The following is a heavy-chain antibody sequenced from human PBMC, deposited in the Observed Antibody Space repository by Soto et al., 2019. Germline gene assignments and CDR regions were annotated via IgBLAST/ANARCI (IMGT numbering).Heavy chain of an antibody. Sequence: QVQLVQSGAEVEKPGASVKVSCKAAGYSFTAFYIHWLRQAPGQGLEWMGWIYPNSGDTKSAQKFQGRLTLTRDTSITTAYMELSSLRSDDTAIYYCASLQTSGWYGVHWGQGTLVTVSS. D-gene: IGHD6-19*01. CDR3: ASLQTSGWYGVH. CDR1: GYSFTAFY. CDR2: IYPNSGDT. J-gene: IGHJ4*02. V-gene: IGHV1-2*02.